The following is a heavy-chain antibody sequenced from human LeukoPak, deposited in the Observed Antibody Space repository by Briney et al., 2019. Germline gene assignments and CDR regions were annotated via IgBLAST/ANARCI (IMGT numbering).Heavy chain of an antibody. CDR2: ISYDGSNK. CDR1: VFTFSSYA. V-gene: IGHV3-30*04. CDR3: ARESVAFSSGWYGGDY. J-gene: IGHJ4*02. Sequence: GRCLRLSCAAPVFTFSSYAMHWVRQAPGKGLEWVAVISYDGSNKYYADSVKGRFTISRDNSKNTLYLQMNSLRAEETAVYYCARESVAFSSGWYGGDYWGQGTLVTVSS. D-gene: IGHD6-19*01.